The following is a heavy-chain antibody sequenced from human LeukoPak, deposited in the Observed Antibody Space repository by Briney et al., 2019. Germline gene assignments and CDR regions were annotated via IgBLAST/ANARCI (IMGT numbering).Heavy chain of an antibody. J-gene: IGHJ6*03. D-gene: IGHD2/OR15-2a*01. V-gene: IGHV4-59*11. CDR3: ARDDVEYVGGGHYMDV. CDR2: IYYSGST. CDR1: GGSISSHY. Sequence: SETLSLTCTVSGGSISSHYWSLLRQPPGKGLEWIGYIYYSGSTNYTPSLKSRVTISVDTSKNQFSLKLSSVTAADTAVYYCARDDVEYVGGGHYMDVWGKGTTVTVSS.